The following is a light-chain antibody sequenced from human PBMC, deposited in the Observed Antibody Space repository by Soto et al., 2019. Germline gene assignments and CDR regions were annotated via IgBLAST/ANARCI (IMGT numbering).Light chain of an antibody. CDR2: AAS. V-gene: IGKV1-39*01. CDR3: QQSYSTLYT. CDR1: QTISSF. J-gene: IGKJ2*01. Sequence: DIQMTQSPSSLSASVGDRVTITCRASQTISSFLSWYQQNPGKAPKLLIYAASSLQSGVPSRFSGSGSGTDFTLTISSLQPADFATYYCQQSYSTLYTFGQGTKVDIK.